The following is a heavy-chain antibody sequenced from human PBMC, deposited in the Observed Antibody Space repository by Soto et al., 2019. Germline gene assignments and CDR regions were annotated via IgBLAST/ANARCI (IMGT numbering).Heavy chain of an antibody. Sequence: TGGSLRLSCAASGFTFTTYAMSWVRQAPGKGLEWVSVISGSGGSTYYADSVKGRFTISRDNSKNTLYLQMNSLRAEDTAVYYWAKVECHNPRGTYPHYWGQGTLVNASS. V-gene: IGHV3-23*01. CDR3: AKVECHNPRGTYPHY. CDR1: GFTFTTYA. J-gene: IGHJ4*02. D-gene: IGHD1-7*01. CDR2: ISGSGGST.